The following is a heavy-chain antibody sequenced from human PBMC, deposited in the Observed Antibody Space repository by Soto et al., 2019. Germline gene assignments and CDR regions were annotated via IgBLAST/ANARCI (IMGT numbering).Heavy chain of an antibody. CDR3: ARDSGAAAMVDFDY. Sequence: GASVKVSCKASGYTFTSYYMHWVRQAPGQGLEWMGRINPSCGRASYAQKFQGRVTITADKSTSTAYMELSSLRSEDTAVYYCARDSGAAAMVDFDYWGQGTLVTVSS. CDR1: GYTFTSYY. V-gene: IGHV1-46*01. J-gene: IGHJ4*02. D-gene: IGHD5-18*01. CDR2: INPSCGRA.